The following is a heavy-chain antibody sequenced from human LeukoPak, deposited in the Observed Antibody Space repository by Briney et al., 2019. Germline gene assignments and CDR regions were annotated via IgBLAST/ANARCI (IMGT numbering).Heavy chain of an antibody. CDR3: ALLWFGELLSGDP. V-gene: IGHV1-18*01. J-gene: IGHJ5*02. CDR1: GYTFTSYD. D-gene: IGHD3-10*01. Sequence: ASVKVSCKASGYTFTSYDINWVRPAPGQGLEWMGWISAYNGNTNYAQKLQGRVTMTTDTSTSTAYMELRSLRSDDTAVYYCALLWFGELLSGDPWGQGTLVTVSS. CDR2: ISAYNGNT.